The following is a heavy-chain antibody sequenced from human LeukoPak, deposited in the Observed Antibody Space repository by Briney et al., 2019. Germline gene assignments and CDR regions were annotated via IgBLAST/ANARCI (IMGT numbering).Heavy chain of an antibody. CDR3: AKDALPSCYSSGYYDYYYYYGMDV. D-gene: IGHD3-22*01. Sequence: GRSLRLSCAASAFTFSSYGLHWVRQAPGKGLEGVAVISYDGSNKYYADSVKGRLTISSDNSKSTLYLQMNSLRAEDTAVYYCAKDALPSCYSSGYYDYYYYYGMDVWGQGTTVTVSS. CDR1: AFTFSSYG. V-gene: IGHV3-30*18. J-gene: IGHJ6*02. CDR2: ISYDGSNK.